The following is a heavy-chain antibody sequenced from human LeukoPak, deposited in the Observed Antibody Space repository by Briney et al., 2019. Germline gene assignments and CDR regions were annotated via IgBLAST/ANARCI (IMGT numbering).Heavy chain of an antibody. J-gene: IGHJ6*03. D-gene: IGHD5-12*01. CDR3: AKDGGGYEAYYYYYMDV. CDR1: GFTFSDYY. CDR2: ISSSGSTI. V-gene: IGHV3-11*04. Sequence: PGGSLRLSCAASGFTFSDYYMSWIRQAPGKGLEWVSYISSSGSTIYYADSVKGRFTISRGNSKNTLYLQMNSLRAEDTAVYYCAKDGGGYEAYYYYYMDVWGKGTTVTVSS.